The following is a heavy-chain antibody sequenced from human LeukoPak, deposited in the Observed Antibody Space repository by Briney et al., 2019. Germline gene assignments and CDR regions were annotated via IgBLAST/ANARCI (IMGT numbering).Heavy chain of an antibody. Sequence: GGSLRLSCAASGFIVRSNYMSWVRQAPGKGLEWVSTLSGSGRGTNYADSVKGRFIISRDNSKKTLSLQMSSLRAEDTAAYYCAKMYCRGPWCYTGGDDKFYGMDVWGQGTTVTVSS. CDR1: GFIVRSNY. CDR3: AKMYCRGPWCYTGGDDKFYGMDV. CDR2: LSGSGRGT. D-gene: IGHD2-15*01. V-gene: IGHV3-23*01. J-gene: IGHJ6*02.